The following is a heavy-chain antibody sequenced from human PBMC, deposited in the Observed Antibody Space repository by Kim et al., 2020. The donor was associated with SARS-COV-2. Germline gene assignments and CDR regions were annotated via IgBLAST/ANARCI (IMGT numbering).Heavy chain of an antibody. D-gene: IGHD2-2*01. Sequence: GGSLRLSCAASGFTFSSYGMHWVRQAPGKGLEWVAVISYDGSNKYYADSVKGRFTISRDNSKNTLYLQMNSLRAEDTAVYYCAKDRDIVVVPAAHRVGIDYWGQGTLVTVSS. CDR3: AKDRDIVVVPAAHRVGIDY. CDR2: ISYDGSNK. CDR1: GFTFSSYG. J-gene: IGHJ4*02. V-gene: IGHV3-30*18.